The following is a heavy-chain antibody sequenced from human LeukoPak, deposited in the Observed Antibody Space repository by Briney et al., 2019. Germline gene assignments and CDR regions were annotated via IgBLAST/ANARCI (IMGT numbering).Heavy chain of an antibody. J-gene: IGHJ4*02. CDR2: ISWNSGSI. V-gene: IGHV3-9*01. Sequence: PGRSLRLSCAASGFTFDDYAMHWVRQAPGKGLEWVSGISWNSGSIGYADSVKGRFTISRDNAKNSLYLQMNSLRAEDTAVYYCARKDELLYYFDYWGQGTLVTVSS. CDR1: GFTFDDYA. CDR3: ARKDELLYYFDY. D-gene: IGHD2-2*01.